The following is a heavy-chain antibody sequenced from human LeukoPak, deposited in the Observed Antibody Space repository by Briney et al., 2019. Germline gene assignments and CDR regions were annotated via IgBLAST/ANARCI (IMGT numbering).Heavy chain of an antibody. CDR2: IYHSGNS. V-gene: IGHV4-39*01. J-gene: IGHJ4*02. D-gene: IGHD5-12*01. CDR3: ARPSGYSGLYYFDY. CDR1: GGSISSSYY. Sequence: KPSETLSLTCIVSGGSISSSYYWSWIRQPPGKGLEWIGSIYHSGNSNYNPSLKSRVTMSVDTSKNQFSLKLSSVTAADTAVYYCARPSGYSGLYYFDYWGQGTLVTVSS.